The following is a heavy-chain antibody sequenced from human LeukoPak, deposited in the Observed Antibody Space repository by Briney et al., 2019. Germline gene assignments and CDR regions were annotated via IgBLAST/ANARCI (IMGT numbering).Heavy chain of an antibody. CDR1: GFTFSSYS. CDR3: AGDDYISSWLYYFDY. Sequence: GGSLRLPCAASGFTFSSYSMNWVRQAPGKGLEWVSSISSSSSYIYYADSVKGRFTISRDNAKNSLYLQMNSLRAEDTAVYYCAGDDYISSWLYYFDYWGQGTLAAVSS. J-gene: IGHJ4*02. V-gene: IGHV3-21*01. D-gene: IGHD6-13*01. CDR2: ISSSSSYI.